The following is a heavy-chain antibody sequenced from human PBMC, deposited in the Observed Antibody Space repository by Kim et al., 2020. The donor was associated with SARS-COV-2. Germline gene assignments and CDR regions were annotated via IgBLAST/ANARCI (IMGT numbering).Heavy chain of an antibody. Sequence: THSHPTLKGRVTISLDTSKNRFSLTLSSVTAADTAVYYCARERESNWFDPWGQGTLVTVSS. CDR3: ARERESNWFDP. CDR2: T. D-gene: IGHD3-10*01. J-gene: IGHJ5*02. V-gene: IGHV4-61*03.